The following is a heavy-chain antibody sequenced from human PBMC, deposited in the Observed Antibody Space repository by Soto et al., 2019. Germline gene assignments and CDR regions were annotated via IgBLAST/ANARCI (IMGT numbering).Heavy chain of an antibody. D-gene: IGHD3-3*01. V-gene: IGHV3-48*03. Sequence: PGGSLRLSCAASGYDFTLSSHAMGWVRQAPGKGLEWVSYINSDGDVRHYADSVKGRFTVSRDNAKKLVYLQMNNVGAADTAVYFCSRRDVFDFWGQGPTGTVSS. CDR1: GYDFTLSSHA. CDR2: INSDGDVR. J-gene: IGHJ6*01. CDR3: SRRDVFDF.